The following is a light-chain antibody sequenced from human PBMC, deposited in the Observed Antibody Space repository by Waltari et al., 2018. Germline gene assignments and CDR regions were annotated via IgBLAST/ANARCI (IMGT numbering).Light chain of an antibody. CDR3: QKYGSVPAT. J-gene: IGKJ1*01. CDR2: DAS. CDR1: QTISRY. Sequence: EIVLTQSPGTLSLSPGERATLSCRASQTISRYLARYQQKPGQAARLLIYDASSRATGIPDRFSGSGSETDFSLTISRLEPEDFAVYYCQKYGSVPATFGQGTKVEIK. V-gene: IGKV3-20*01.